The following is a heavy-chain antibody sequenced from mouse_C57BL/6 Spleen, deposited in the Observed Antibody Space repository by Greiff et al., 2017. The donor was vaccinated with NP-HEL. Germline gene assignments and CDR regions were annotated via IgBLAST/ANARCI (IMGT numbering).Heavy chain of an antibody. V-gene: IGHV1-61*01. J-gene: IGHJ4*01. Sequence: QVQLQQSGAELVRPGSSVKLSCKASGYTFTSYWMDWVKQRPGQGLEWIGNIYSSDCESHYNQKFKDKATLTVDKSSSTAYMQLSSLTSEDSAVYFCARSDYGSRAMAYWGQGTSVTVSS. CDR2: IYSSDCES. CDR3: ARSDYGSRAMAY. D-gene: IGHD1-1*01. CDR1: GYTFTSYW.